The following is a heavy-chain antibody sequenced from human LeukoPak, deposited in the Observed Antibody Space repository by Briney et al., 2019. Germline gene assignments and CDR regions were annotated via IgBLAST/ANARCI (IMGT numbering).Heavy chain of an antibody. D-gene: IGHD2-15*01. CDR2: ISSRGTAI. Sequence: PGGSLRLSCAASGFTFSDYYMTWIRQAPGKGLEWLSYISSRGTAIYYADSVKGRFTVSRDNARNSLYLQVSSRRAEDTAVYYCARDSGGSWTTYDFWGQGTLVTVSS. V-gene: IGHV3-11*01. CDR3: ARDSGGSWTTYDF. J-gene: IGHJ4*02. CDR1: GFTFSDYY.